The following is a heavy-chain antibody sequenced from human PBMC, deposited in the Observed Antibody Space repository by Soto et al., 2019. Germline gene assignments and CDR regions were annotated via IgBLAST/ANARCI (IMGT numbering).Heavy chain of an antibody. V-gene: IGHV4-39*01. J-gene: IGHJ4*02. CDR2: IYYSGST. CDR3: ARRDYYDSSGYFDY. D-gene: IGHD3-22*01. Sequence: PSETLSLTCTVSGGSISSSSYYWGWIRQPPGKGLEWIGSIYYSGSTYYNTSLKSRVTISVDTSKNQFSLKLSSVTAADTAVYYCARRDYYDSSGYFDYWGQGTLVT. CDR1: GGSISSSSYY.